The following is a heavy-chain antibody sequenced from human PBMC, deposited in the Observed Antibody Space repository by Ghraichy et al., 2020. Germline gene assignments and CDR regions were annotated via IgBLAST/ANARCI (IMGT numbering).Heavy chain of an antibody. V-gene: IGHV4-59*01. CDR2: IYYSGST. J-gene: IGHJ5*02. D-gene: IGHD3-22*01. Sequence: SETLSLTCTVSGGSISSYYWSWIRQPPGKGLEWIGYIYYSGSTNYNPSLKSRVTISVDTSKNQFSLKLSSVTAADTAVYYCARANPPRYYYDSSGSQPSWFDPWGQGTLVTVSS. CDR3: ARANPPRYYYDSSGSQPSWFDP. CDR1: GGSISSYY.